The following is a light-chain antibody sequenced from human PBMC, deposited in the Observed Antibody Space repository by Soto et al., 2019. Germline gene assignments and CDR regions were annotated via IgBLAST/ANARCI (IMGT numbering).Light chain of an antibody. CDR3: ATWDDNLNAYV. V-gene: IGLV2-8*01. J-gene: IGLJ1*01. Sequence: QSALTQPPSASGSPGQSVTISCTGTSSDVGAYNYVSWYQQYPGKAPKLMIYEVDKRPSGVPDRFSGSKSGSTASLTVSGLQAEDEADYYCATWDDNLNAYVFGTGTKVTVL. CDR1: SSDVGAYNY. CDR2: EVD.